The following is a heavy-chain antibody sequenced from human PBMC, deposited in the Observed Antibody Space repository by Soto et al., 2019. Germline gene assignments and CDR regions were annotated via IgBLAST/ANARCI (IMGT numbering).Heavy chain of an antibody. D-gene: IGHD2-2*01. CDR2: INHSGST. V-gene: IGHV4-34*01. CDR1: GGSFSGYY. CDR3: ARGYCSSTSCLNFDY. Sequence: SETLSLTCAVYGGSFSGYYWSWIRQPPGKGLEWIGEINHSGSTNYNPSLKSRVTISVDTSKNQFSLKLSSVTAADTALYYCARGYCSSTSCLNFDYWGQGTLVTVSS. J-gene: IGHJ4*02.